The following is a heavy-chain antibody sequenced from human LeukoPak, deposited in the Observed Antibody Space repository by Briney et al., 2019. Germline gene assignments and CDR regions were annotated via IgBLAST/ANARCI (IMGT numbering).Heavy chain of an antibody. CDR2: INPNSGGT. V-gene: IGHV1-2*02. J-gene: IGHJ4*02. D-gene: IGHD4-23*01. CDR3: AIAMTTVVTLVIYY. Sequence: ASVKVSCKASGYTFIGYYMHWVRQAPGQGLEWMGWINPNSGGTNYAQKFQGRVTMTRDTSISTAYMELSRLRSDDTAVYYCAIAMTTVVTLVIYYWGQGTLVTVSS. CDR1: GYTFIGYY.